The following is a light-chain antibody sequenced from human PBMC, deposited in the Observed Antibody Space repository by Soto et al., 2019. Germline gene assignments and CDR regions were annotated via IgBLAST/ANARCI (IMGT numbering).Light chain of an antibody. V-gene: IGKV1-39*01. J-gene: IGKJ2*01. Sequence: DIQMTQSPSSLSASLGGRVTVPCRASQDINVYLNWYQQKPGEVPKLLIYSASSLHSGVPSRFTGSGSETDFTLTIRSLQPEDFATYYCQHGYVAPYNFGQGTKVDIK. CDR1: QDINVY. CDR3: QHGYVAPYN. CDR2: SAS.